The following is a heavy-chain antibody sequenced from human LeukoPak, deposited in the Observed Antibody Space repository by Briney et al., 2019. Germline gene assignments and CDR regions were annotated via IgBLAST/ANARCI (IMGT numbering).Heavy chain of an antibody. Sequence: GGSLRLSCAASGFTFSSYGMHWVRQAPGKGLEWVAVIWYDGSNKYYADSVKGRFTISRDNSKNTLYLQMNSLRAEDTAVYYCAKDQSADDFWSGYYNYWGQGTLVTVSS. CDR3: AKDQSADDFWSGYYNY. J-gene: IGHJ4*02. D-gene: IGHD3-3*01. V-gene: IGHV3-33*06. CDR2: IWYDGSNK. CDR1: GFTFSSYG.